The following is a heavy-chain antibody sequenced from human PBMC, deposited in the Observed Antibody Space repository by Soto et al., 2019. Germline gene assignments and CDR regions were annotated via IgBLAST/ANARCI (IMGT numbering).Heavy chain of an antibody. J-gene: IGHJ4*02. Sequence: SVKVSCKASGYTFTSYYMHWVRQAPGQGLEWMGIINPSGGSTSYAQKFQGRVTMTRDTSTSTVYMELSSLRSEDTAVYYCARDPVIAAAGTPFDYWGQGTLVTVSS. V-gene: IGHV1-46*01. CDR1: GYTFTSYY. CDR2: INPSGGST. D-gene: IGHD6-13*01. CDR3: ARDPVIAAAGTPFDY.